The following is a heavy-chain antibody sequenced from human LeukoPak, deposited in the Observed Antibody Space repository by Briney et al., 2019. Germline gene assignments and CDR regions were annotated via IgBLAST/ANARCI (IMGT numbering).Heavy chain of an antibody. CDR2: ISRSGGST. CDR3: ARDSRSFIVMITEPQKNLVDY. CDR1: GFTFSSYA. V-gene: IGHV3-23*01. J-gene: IGHJ4*02. D-gene: IGHD3-16*01. Sequence: GGSLRLSCAASGFTFSSYAMSWVRQAPGKGLEWVSGISRSGGSTYYADSVKGRFTISRDNSKNTLYLQMNSLRVEDTAVYYCARDSRSFIVMITEPQKNLVDYWGQGTLVTVSS.